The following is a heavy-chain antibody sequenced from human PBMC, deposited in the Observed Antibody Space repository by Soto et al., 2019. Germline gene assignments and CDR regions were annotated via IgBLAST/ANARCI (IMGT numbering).Heavy chain of an antibody. CDR2: INPNSGVT. CDR3: ARETRYDSSAPGAFDI. V-gene: IGHV1-2*04. Sequence: ASVKVSFKASGYTFTGYYMHWVRQAPGQGLELMGWINPNSGVTNYAQKFQGWVTMTRDTSISTAYMELSRLRSDDTAVYYCARETRYDSSAPGAFDIWGQGTMVTVSS. CDR1: GYTFTGYY. J-gene: IGHJ3*02. D-gene: IGHD3-22*01.